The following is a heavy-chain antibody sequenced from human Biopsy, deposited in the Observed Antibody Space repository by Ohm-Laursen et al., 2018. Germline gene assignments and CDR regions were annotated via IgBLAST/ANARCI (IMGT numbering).Heavy chain of an antibody. Sequence: SLRLSCAASGFTFSGYGMHWVRQAPGKGLEWVAVIWYDGTDKFYADSVKGRFTISRDNSKNTLYLQMNNLRAEDTAVFYCAKDLRNNNWGVENWGQGTLVTVSS. D-gene: IGHD7-27*01. V-gene: IGHV3-33*06. J-gene: IGHJ4*02. CDR1: GFTFSGYG. CDR2: IWYDGTDK. CDR3: AKDLRNNNWGVEN.